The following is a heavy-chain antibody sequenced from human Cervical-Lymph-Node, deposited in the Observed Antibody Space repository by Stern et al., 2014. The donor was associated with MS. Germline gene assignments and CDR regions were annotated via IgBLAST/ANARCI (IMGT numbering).Heavy chain of an antibody. Sequence: DQLVESGGGVVQPGRSLRLSCAAAGFTFSSYGMHWVRQAPGKGLEWVAVIWDDGSNKYYADSVKGRFTISRDNSKNTLYLQMNSLRAEDTAVYYCARDCKLRYYYYGMDVWGQGTTVTVSS. J-gene: IGHJ6*02. V-gene: IGHV3-33*01. CDR2: IWDDGSNK. CDR3: ARDCKLRYYYYGMDV. D-gene: IGHD1-26*01. CDR1: GFTFSSYG.